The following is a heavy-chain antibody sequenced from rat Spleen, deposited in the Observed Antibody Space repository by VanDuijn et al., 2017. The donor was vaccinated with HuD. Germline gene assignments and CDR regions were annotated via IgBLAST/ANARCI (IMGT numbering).Heavy chain of an antibody. V-gene: IGHV5-7*01. CDR3: ARHPDYSNYFDY. Sequence: EVQLVESGGGLVQPGRSMKLSCAASGFTFINYDMAWVRQAPKRGLEWVAYISYDGSRTYYRDSVKGRFSISRDNAKSTLYLQMDSLRSEDTATYYCARHPDYSNYFDYWGQGVMVTVSS. D-gene: IGHD1-1*01. CDR2: ISYDGSRT. CDR1: GFTFINYD. J-gene: IGHJ2*01.